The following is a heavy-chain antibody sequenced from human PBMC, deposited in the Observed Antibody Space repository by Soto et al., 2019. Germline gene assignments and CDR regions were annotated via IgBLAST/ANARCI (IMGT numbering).Heavy chain of an antibody. CDR3: ARQFSVYGDYGRYFDF. CDR1: AGSITSSGYS. CDR2: IYYSGST. Sequence: SETLSLTCTVSAGSITSSGYSWGWIRQPPGKGLEWIGTIYYSGSTYYNPSLKSRVTISVDTSKNQFSLKLSSVTAEDTAVYYCARQFSVYGDYGRYFDFWGQGTLVT. J-gene: IGHJ4*02. D-gene: IGHD4-17*01. V-gene: IGHV4-39*01.